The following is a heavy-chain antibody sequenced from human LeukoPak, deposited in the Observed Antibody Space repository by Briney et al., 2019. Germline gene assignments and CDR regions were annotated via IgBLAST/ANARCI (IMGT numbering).Heavy chain of an antibody. J-gene: IGHJ6*03. Sequence: ASVKVSCKASGYTFTGYYMHWVRQAPGQGLEWMGWINPNSGGTNYAQKFQGRVTMTRDTSISTAYMELSRLRSDDTAVYYCARRGEYSYGPYYYYYYMDVWGKGTTVTVSS. CDR2: INPNSGGT. CDR3: ARRGEYSYGPYYYYYYMDV. V-gene: IGHV1-2*02. D-gene: IGHD5-18*01. CDR1: GYTFTGYY.